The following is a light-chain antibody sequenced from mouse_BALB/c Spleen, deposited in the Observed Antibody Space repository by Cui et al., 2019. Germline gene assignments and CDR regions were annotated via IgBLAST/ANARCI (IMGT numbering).Light chain of an antibody. CDR3: LQYDEFPLT. CDR2: RAY. Sequence: IKLTQSPSSMYASLGGGDTITCRASQDINSYLSWFQQKPGKSPKPLIYRAYRLVDGVPARFSGSGSGQDYSLTISSLEYEDMGIYYCLQYDEFPLTFGAGTKLELK. CDR1: QDINSY. J-gene: IGKJ5*01. V-gene: IGKV14-111*01.